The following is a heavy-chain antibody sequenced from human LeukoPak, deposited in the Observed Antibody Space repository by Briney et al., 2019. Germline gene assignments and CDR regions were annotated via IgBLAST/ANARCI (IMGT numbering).Heavy chain of an antibody. CDR2: ISSSGSSI. CDR1: GFTFSSYE. CDR3: AREQGMVRGSWFDP. V-gene: IGHV3-48*03. J-gene: IGHJ5*02. Sequence: GGSLRLSCAVSGFTFSSYEMNWVRQAPGKGLEWVSYISSSGSSIYYADSVKGRFTISRDNAKNSLYLQMNSLRAEDTALYYCAREQGMVRGSWFDPWGQGTLVTVSS. D-gene: IGHD3-10*01.